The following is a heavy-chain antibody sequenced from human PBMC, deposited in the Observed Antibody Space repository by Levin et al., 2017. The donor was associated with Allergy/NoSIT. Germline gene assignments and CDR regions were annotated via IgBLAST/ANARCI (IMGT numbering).Heavy chain of an antibody. J-gene: IGHJ6*02. V-gene: IGHV3-30*18. CDR3: AKDQHRGQQLSYYYGLDV. CDR1: GFTFSSSG. D-gene: IGHD4-11*01. Sequence: LSLTCAASGFTFSSSGMHWVRQAPGKGLEWVAVISYDGSNKYYADSVKGRFTISRDNSKNTLYLQMNSLGAEDTAVYYCAKDQHRGQQLSYYYGLDVWGQGTTVTVSS. CDR2: ISYDGSNK.